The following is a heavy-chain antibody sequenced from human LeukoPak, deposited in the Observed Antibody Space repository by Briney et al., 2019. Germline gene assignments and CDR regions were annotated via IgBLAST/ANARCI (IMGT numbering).Heavy chain of an antibody. CDR3: ARESGPIAMAGIDAFDI. D-gene: IGHD6-19*01. J-gene: IGHJ3*02. CDR1: GGTFRSYA. Sequence: SVKVSCKASGGTFRSYAISWVRQAPGQGLEWMGRIIPILGIANYAQKFQGRVTLTADKSTSTAYMELSSLRSEERAGNYGARESGPIAMAGIDAFDIWAKGQWSPSLQ. V-gene: IGHV1-69*04. CDR2: IIPILGIA.